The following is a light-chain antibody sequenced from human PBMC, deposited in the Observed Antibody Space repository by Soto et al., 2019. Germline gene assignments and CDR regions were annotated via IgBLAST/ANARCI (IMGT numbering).Light chain of an antibody. V-gene: IGLV2-14*01. J-gene: IGLJ3*02. Sequence: QSALIQPASVSGSPGQSISISCTGTSSDVGGYNYVSWYQQHPGKAPKVIIYEVNHRPSGVSSRFSGSKSGNTASLTVSGLQAEDEAVYYCSSTAGNNNLVFGGGTKLTVL. CDR2: EVN. CDR1: SSDVGGYNY. CDR3: SSTAGNNNLV.